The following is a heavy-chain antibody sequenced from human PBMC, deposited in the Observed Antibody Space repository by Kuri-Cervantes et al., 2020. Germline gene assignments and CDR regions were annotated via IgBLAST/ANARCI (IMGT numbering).Heavy chain of an antibody. CDR1: GFTFSSYS. V-gene: IGHV3-48*02. J-gene: IGHJ6*02. CDR3: AQRNYYYYYGMDV. CDR2: ISSSSSTI. Sequence: GGSLRLSCAAYGFTFSSYSMNWVRQDPGKGLEWVSYISSSSSTIYYADSVKGRFTISRDNAKNSLYLQMTSLRDEDTAVYYCAQRNYYYYYGMDVWGQGTTVTVSS.